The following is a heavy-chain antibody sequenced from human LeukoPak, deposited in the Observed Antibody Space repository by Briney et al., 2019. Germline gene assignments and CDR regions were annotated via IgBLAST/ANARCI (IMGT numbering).Heavy chain of an antibody. CDR3: TRQRGYHYDSTTNRFSDL. CDR1: GGSISSSSYY. J-gene: IGHJ5*02. Sequence: SSETLSLTCTVSGGSISSSSYYWGWIRQPPGKGLEWIGSVYYSGITYYNPSLKSRVTISVDTSKNQFSLRLSSVTAADTAVYYCTRQRGYHYDSTTNRFSDLWGRGTRVTVSS. D-gene: IGHD3-22*01. CDR2: VYYSGIT. V-gene: IGHV4-39*01.